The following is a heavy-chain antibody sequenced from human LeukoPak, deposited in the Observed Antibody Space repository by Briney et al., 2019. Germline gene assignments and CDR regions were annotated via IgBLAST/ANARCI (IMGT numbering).Heavy chain of an antibody. D-gene: IGHD2-21*02. V-gene: IGHV3-23*01. CDR1: GFTFRNHA. Sequence: GGSLRLSCAASGFTFRNHAMSWVRQAPGKGLEWVSGISSDGGSTNYAESVKGRFTISRDNSKNTLYLQTNSLRAEDTAVYYCAKRLGDPRAFDYWGQGTLITVSS. J-gene: IGHJ4*02. CDR2: ISSDGGST. CDR3: AKRLGDPRAFDY.